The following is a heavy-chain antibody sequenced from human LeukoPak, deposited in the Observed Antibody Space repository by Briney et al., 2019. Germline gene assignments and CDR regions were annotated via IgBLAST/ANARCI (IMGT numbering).Heavy chain of an antibody. CDR2: INPDGSNT. CDR3: ARDNSGYIPNLFDS. D-gene: IGHD3-22*01. J-gene: IGHJ5*01. V-gene: IGHV3-74*01. CDR1: GFSFSSYW. Sequence: PGGSLRLSCVASGFSFSSYWMHWVRQAPGKGLVWVSRINPDGSNTTYADSVKGRFTISRDSAKNTLYLQMNSLRSEDTAVYYCARDNSGYIPNLFDSWGQGTLAPVST.